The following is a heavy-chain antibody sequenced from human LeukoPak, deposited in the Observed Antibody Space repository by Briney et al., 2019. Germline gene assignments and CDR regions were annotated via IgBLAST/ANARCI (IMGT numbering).Heavy chain of an antibody. Sequence: SETLSLTCAVYGGSFSGYYWIWIRQPPGKGLEWIGYIYYSGSTYYNPSLKSLITISVDTSKNQFSLKLSSVTAADTAVYYCARGDWSSSIDYRGQGTLVTASS. J-gene: IGHJ4*02. CDR1: GGSFSGYY. CDR2: IYYSGST. D-gene: IGHD6-6*01. V-gene: IGHV4-30-4*01. CDR3: ARGDWSSSIDY.